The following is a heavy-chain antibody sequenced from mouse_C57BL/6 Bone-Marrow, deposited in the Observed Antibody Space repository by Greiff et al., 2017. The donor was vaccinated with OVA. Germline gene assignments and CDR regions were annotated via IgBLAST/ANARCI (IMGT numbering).Heavy chain of an antibody. V-gene: IGHV1-5*01. Sequence: VPLQQSGTVLARPGASVKMSCKTSGYTFTSYWMHWVKQRPGQGLEWIGAIYPGNSDTSYNQKFKGKAKLTADTSASTAYMQLSSLTNEDAAVYYCGRGGLQRLFAYWGQGTLVTVSA. D-gene: IGHD2-13*01. CDR1: GYTFTSYW. CDR3: GRGGLQRLFAY. J-gene: IGHJ3*01. CDR2: IYPGNSDT.